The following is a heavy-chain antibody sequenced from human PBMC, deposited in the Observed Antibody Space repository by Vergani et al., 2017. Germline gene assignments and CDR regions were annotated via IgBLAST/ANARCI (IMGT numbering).Heavy chain of an antibody. CDR1: GGSISSGDSY. CDR2: IYYSGST. CDR3: ARDDSSGYYYFQH. D-gene: IGHD3-22*01. V-gene: IGHV4-30-4*01. Sequence: QVQLQESGPGLVKPSQTLSLTCTVSGGSISSGDSYWSWIRQPPGKGLEWIGYIYYSGSTYYNPSLKSRVTISVDTSKNQFSLKLSSVTAADTAVYYCARDDSSGYYYFQHWGQGTLVTVSS. J-gene: IGHJ1*01.